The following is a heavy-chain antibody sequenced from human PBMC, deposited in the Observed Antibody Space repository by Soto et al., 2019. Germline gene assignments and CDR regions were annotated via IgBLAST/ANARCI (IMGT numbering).Heavy chain of an antibody. J-gene: IGHJ5*02. V-gene: IGHV3-53*01. CDR2: IHSGGST. CDR1: GFTVSSNY. CDR3: GRGGGGGTFDP. Sequence: EVQLVESGGGLIQPGGSLRLSCAVSGFTVSSNYMTWVRQAPGKGLEWVSVIHSGGSTYYADSVKGRFTISRDNSKNTLYLKRNSRRAGDRGVYSWGRGGGGGTFDPGGQGPLV. D-gene: IGHD2-15*01.